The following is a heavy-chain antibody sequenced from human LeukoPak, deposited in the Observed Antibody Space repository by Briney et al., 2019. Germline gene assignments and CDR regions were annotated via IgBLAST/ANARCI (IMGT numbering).Heavy chain of an antibody. CDR1: GGSISSSNW. V-gene: IGHV4-4*02. CDR3: ARDQYSSGWPLDY. Sequence: PSETLSLTCAVSGGSISSSNWWSWVRQPPGKGLEWIGEIYHSGSTNYNPSLKSRVTISVDKSKNQFSLKLSSVTAADTAVYYCARDQYSSGWPLDYWGQETLVTVSS. J-gene: IGHJ4*02. D-gene: IGHD6-19*01. CDR2: IYHSGST.